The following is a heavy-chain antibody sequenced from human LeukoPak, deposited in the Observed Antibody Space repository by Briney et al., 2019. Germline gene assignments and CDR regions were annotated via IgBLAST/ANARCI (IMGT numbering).Heavy chain of an antibody. CDR1: GYPFTNCY. J-gene: IGHJ1*01. V-gene: IGHV1-46*01. Sequence: GASVKVSCKASGYPFTNCYIHWVRQAPGQGLEWMGTIHPGRDTTTYAQNFRGRVTMTRDTSTRTVRMELNSLGSGDTAVYYCARPDSTSSRSYFPYWGQGTLVTVSS. CDR3: ARPDSTSSRSYFPY. D-gene: IGHD6-6*01. CDR2: IHPGRDTT.